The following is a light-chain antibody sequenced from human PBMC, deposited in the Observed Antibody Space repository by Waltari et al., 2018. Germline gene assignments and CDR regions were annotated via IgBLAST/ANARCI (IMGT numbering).Light chain of an antibody. J-gene: IGKJ5*01. CDR3: QHYGSSLSIT. V-gene: IGKV3-20*01. Sequence: EIVLTQSPGTLSLSPGEIATLSCRASQIVSSSYLAWYQQKPGQAPRLLIYSASSRATGIPDRFSGSGSGTDFTLTISRLEPEDFAVYYCQHYGSSLSITFGQGTRLEIK. CDR1: QIVSSSY. CDR2: SAS.